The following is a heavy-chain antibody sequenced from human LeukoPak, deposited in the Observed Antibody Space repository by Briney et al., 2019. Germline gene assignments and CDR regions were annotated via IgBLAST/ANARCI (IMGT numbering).Heavy chain of an antibody. CDR3: ARDPGGPYIVATRNDYYFDY. Sequence: ASVKVSCKASGYTFTGYYMHWVRQAPGQGLECMGWINPNSGGTNYAQKFQGRVTMTRDTSISTAYMALSRMRSDDTAVYYCARDPGGPYIVATRNDYYFDYWGQGTLVTVSS. CDR2: INPNSGGT. V-gene: IGHV1-2*02. CDR1: GYTFTGYY. D-gene: IGHD5-12*01. J-gene: IGHJ4*02.